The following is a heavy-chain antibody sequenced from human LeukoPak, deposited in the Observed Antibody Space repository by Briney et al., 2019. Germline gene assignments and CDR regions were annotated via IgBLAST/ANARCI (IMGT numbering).Heavy chain of an antibody. CDR1: GFTFSTYW. CDR2: INEHGSIT. V-gene: IGHV3-74*01. Sequence: GGSLRLSCAASGFTFSTYWMHWVRQTPGEGLVWVSRINEHGSITDYADSVKDRFTISRDNAKNTLYLHMNSLRAEDTAMYYCARDVGGAGSDWGQGTLVTVSS. J-gene: IGHJ4*02. CDR3: ARDVGGAGSD. D-gene: IGHD3-10*01.